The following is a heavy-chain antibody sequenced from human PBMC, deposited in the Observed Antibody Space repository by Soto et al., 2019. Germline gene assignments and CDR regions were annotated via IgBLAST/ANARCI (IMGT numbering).Heavy chain of an antibody. V-gene: IGHV1-69*12. J-gene: IGHJ6*02. CDR3: AREGRVLVPSTGNSDYYCYAMDV. CDR2: IIPRSATS. Sequence: QVQLVQSGAEVKKPGSSVKVSCKASGDTFSTYTITWMRQAPGQGLEWMGGIIPRSATSNYAQKFQGRVTITADESTNTGYMEVSSLRTEDTAVYYCAREGRVLVPSTGNSDYYCYAMDVWGQGNTVAASS. CDR1: GDTFSTYT. D-gene: IGHD2-8*02.